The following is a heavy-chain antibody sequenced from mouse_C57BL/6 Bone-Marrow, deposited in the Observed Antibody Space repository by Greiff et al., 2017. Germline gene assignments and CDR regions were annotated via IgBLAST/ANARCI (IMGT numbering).Heavy chain of an antibody. CDR1: GYTFTDYE. CDR3: TRGGDITTVVADY. D-gene: IGHD1-1*01. V-gene: IGHV1-15*01. CDR2: IDPETGGT. J-gene: IGHJ2*01. Sequence: QVQLQQSGAELVRPGASVTLSCKASGYTFTDYEMHWVKQTPVHGLEWIGAIDPETGGTAYNQKFKGKAILTADKSSSTAYMELRSLTSEDSALYYCTRGGDITTVVADYWGQGTTRTVSS.